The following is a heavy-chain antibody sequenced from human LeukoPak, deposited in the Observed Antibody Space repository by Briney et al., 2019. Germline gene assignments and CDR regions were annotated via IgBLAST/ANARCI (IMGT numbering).Heavy chain of an antibody. V-gene: IGHV1-69*05. CDR3: ARDPRSGLGAFDI. J-gene: IGHJ3*02. Sequence: SVKVSCKASGGTFSSYAISWVRQAPGQGLEWMGRIIPIFGTANYAQKFQGRVTITTDESTSTAYMELSSLRSEDTAVYYCARDPRSGLGAFDIWGQGTMVTVSS. CDR1: GGTFSSYA. D-gene: IGHD3-10*01. CDR2: IIPIFGTA.